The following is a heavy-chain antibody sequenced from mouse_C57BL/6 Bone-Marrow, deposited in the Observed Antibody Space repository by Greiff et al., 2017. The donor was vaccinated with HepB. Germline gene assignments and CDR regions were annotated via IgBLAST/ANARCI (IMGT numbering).Heavy chain of an antibody. D-gene: IGHD1-1*01. J-gene: IGHJ1*03. CDR1: GYTFTDYY. V-gene: IGHV1-76*01. Sequence: VQRVESGAELVRPGASVKLSCKASGYTFTDYYINWVKQRPGQGLEWIARIYPGSGSTNYNEKFKSKATLTVDTSSSTAYMQLSSLTSEDSAVYYCARRHYGSSYVYFDVWGTGTTVTVSS. CDR3: ARRHYGSSYVYFDV. CDR2: IYPGSGST.